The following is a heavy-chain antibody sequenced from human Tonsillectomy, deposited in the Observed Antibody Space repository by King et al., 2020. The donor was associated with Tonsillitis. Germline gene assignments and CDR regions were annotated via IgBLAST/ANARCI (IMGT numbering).Heavy chain of an antibody. CDR2: IYYSGST. CDR3: AREVGATTRFDS. D-gene: IGHD1-26*01. Sequence: QLQESGPGLVKPSETLSLTCTVSGGSISSYYWSWIRQPPGKGLEWIGYIYYSGSTNYNPSLKSRVTISVDTSKNQFSLKLSSVTAADTAMYYCAREVGATTRFDSWGQGTLVTVSS. J-gene: IGHJ4*02. CDR1: GGSISSYY. V-gene: IGHV4-59*01.